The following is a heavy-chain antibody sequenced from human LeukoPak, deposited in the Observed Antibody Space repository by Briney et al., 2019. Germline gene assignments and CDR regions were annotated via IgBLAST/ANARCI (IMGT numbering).Heavy chain of an antibody. CDR2: ISYDGSDK. Sequence: GRSLRLSCAASGFTFSSYAMYWVRQAPGRGLEWVAVISYDGSDKFYADSVKGRFTISRDSSKNTLYLQMNSLRPEDTAVYYCARARPSMWIDYWGQGTLVTVSS. J-gene: IGHJ4*02. D-gene: IGHD5-12*01. V-gene: IGHV3-30*04. CDR1: GFTFSSYA. CDR3: ARARPSMWIDY.